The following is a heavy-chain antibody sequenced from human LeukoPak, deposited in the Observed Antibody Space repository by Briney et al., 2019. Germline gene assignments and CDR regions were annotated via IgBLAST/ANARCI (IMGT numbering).Heavy chain of an antibody. CDR2: VNPSGGST. J-gene: IGHJ3*02. V-gene: IGHV1-46*01. Sequence: ASVKVSCKASGYTFTSYHMHWVRQAPGQGLEWMGIVNPSGGSTSYAQKFQGRVTMTRDTSTSTVYMELSSLRSEDTAVYYCARAQLRRDAFDIWGQGTMVTVSS. CDR3: ARAQLRRDAFDI. CDR1: GYTFTSYH. D-gene: IGHD1-7*01.